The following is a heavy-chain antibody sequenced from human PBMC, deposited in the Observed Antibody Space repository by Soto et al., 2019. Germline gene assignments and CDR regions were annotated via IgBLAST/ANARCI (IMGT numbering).Heavy chain of an antibody. D-gene: IGHD2-2*01. CDR2: ISAYNGNT. CDR1: GYTFTSYG. V-gene: IGHV1-18*01. J-gene: IGHJ6*02. CDR3: ARDGPDIVVVPAAMPPDFYYYYGMDV. Sequence: QVQLVQSGAEVKKPGASVKVSCKASGYTFTSYGISWVRQAPGQGLEWMGWISAYNGNTNYAQKLQGRVTMTTDTSTSTAYMELRRLRSDDTAVYYCARDGPDIVVVPAAMPPDFYYYYGMDVWGQGTTVTVSS.